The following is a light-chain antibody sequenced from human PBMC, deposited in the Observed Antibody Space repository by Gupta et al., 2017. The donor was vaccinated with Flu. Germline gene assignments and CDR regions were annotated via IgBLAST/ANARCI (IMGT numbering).Light chain of an antibody. CDR2: EAS. Sequence: EIVLTQSPATLSLSPGERATLSCRASQSVSSHLAWYQQRPGQAPRLLIHEASNRATGIPARFSGSGSGKDFTLTSTSRENEDFAVYYWQQRNMSITFGQGTLLDIK. CDR3: QQRNMSIT. CDR1: QSVSSH. V-gene: IGKV3-11*01. J-gene: IGKJ5*01.